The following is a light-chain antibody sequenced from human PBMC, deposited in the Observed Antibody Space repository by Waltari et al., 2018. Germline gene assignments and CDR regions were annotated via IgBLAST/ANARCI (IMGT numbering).Light chain of an antibody. CDR1: QSVLYSSNNKTY. Sequence: DIVMTQSPDSLAVSLGERATINCKSSQSVLYSSNNKTYLAWYQQKPGQPPKLLIYGASTRESGGPDRFSGSGSETDFTLTISSLQAEDVAVYYCQQYYSKPLTFGGGTKVEIK. J-gene: IGKJ4*01. CDR3: QQYYSKPLT. CDR2: GAS. V-gene: IGKV4-1*01.